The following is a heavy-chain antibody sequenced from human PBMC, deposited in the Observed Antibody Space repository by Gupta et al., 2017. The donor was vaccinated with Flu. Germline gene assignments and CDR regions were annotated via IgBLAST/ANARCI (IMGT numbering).Heavy chain of an antibody. J-gene: IGHJ6*03. CDR3: ARRPPYYMDV. CDR2: IYHSGST. CDR1: GGSMSSGSYF. V-gene: IGHV4-39*01. Sequence: QLQLQESGPGLVKPSETLSLTCTVSGGSMSSGSYFSGWIRQPPGKGLEWIGSIYHSGSTYYNPSLKSRVTVSVDTSKNQFSLRLSSVTAADTAVYYCARRPPYYMDVWGKGTTVTVSS.